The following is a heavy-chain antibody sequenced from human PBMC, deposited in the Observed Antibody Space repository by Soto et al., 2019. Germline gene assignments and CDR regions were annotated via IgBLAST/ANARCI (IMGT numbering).Heavy chain of an antibody. CDR2: INPNSGGT. CDR1: GYTFTGYY. CDR3: ARDGIVVVPAAEDNYYYGMDV. Sequence: QVQLVQSGAEVKKPGASVKVSCKASGYTFTGYYMHWVRPAPGQGLEWMGWINPNSGGTNYAQKFQGWVTMTRETSISTTYMDLRRLRSDDTSVYYCARDGIVVVPAAEDNYYYGMDVWGQGTTVTGSS. V-gene: IGHV1-2*04. D-gene: IGHD2-2*01. J-gene: IGHJ6*02.